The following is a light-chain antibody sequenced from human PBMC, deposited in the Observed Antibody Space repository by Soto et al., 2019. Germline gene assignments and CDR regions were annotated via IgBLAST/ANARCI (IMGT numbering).Light chain of an antibody. CDR3: QHYNSYSEA. CDR1: QTISSW. CDR2: KAS. Sequence: DIQMTQSPSTLSGSVGDRVTITCRASQTISSWLAWYQQKPGKAPKLLIYKASTLKSGVPSRFSGSGSVTEFSLTISSLQPDDFATYYCQHYNSYSEAFGQGTKGDIK. J-gene: IGKJ1*01. V-gene: IGKV1-5*03.